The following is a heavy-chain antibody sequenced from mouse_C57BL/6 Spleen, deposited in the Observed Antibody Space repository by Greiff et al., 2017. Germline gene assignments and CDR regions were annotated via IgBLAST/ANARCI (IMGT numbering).Heavy chain of an antibody. CDR1: GYTFTDYY. J-gene: IGHJ4*01. CDR3: ARRYPHYYAMDY. CDR2: INPNNGGT. V-gene: IGHV1-26*01. D-gene: IGHD2-14*01. Sequence: VQLQQSGPELVKPGASVKISCKASGYTFTDYYMNWVKQSHGKSLEWIGDINPNNGGTSYNQKFKGKATLTVDKSSSTAYMELRSLTSEDSAVYYCARRYPHYYAMDYWGQGTSVTVSS.